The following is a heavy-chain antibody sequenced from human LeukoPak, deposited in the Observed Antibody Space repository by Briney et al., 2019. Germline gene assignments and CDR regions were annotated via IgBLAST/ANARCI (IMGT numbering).Heavy chain of an antibody. CDR3: ARDEKKKGWFDP. J-gene: IGHJ5*02. V-gene: IGHV4-39*07. CDR1: GGSISSSSYY. CDR2: IYYSGST. Sequence: SETLSLTCTVSGGSISSSSYYWGWIRQPPGKGLEWIVSIYYSGSTYYNPSLKSRVTISVDTSKNQFSLKLSSVTAADTAVYYCARDEKKKGWFDPWGQGTLVTVSS.